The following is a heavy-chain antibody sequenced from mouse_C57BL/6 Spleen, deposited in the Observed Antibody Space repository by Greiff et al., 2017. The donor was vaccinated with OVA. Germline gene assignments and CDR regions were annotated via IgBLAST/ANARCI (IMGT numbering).Heavy chain of an antibody. CDR3: TKTCYYGSSPYYFDY. Sequence: VQLKQSGAELVRPGASVKLSCTASGFNIKDDYMHWVKQRPEQGLEWIGWIDPENGDTEYASKFQGKATITADTSSNTAYLQLSSLTSEDTAVYYCTKTCYYGSSPYYFDYWGQGTTLTVSS. J-gene: IGHJ2*01. D-gene: IGHD1-1*01. V-gene: IGHV14-4*01. CDR2: IDPENGDT. CDR1: GFNIKDDY.